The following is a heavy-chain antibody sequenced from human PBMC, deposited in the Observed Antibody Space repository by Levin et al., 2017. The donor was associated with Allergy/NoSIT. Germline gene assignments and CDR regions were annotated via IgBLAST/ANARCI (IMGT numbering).Heavy chain of an antibody. CDR1: GGSISSSNYY. CDR2: IHYSGST. Sequence: PSETLSLTCTVSGGSISSSNYYWGWVRQPPGKGLEWIGSIHYSGSTYYNPSLRSRITISVDTPKNQFSLKLSSVTAADTAVYYCARERSSSPEYWGQGTLVTVSS. D-gene: IGHD6-13*01. CDR3: ARERSSSPEY. J-gene: IGHJ4*02. V-gene: IGHV4-39*07.